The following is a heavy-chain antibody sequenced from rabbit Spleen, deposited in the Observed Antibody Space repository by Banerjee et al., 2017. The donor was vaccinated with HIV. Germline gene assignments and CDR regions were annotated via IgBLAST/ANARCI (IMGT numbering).Heavy chain of an antibody. J-gene: IGHJ4*01. Sequence: QSLEESGGDLVKPGASLTLTCKASGFTISSTYWICWVRQAPGKGLEWIACIDDVDGSTYYASWAKGRFTISKTSSTTVTLQMTSLTAADTATYFCARGSATMTMVITGYYFNLWGPGTLVTVS. CDR2: IDDVDGST. V-gene: IGHV1S40*01. D-gene: IGHD2-1*01. CDR1: GFTISSTYW. CDR3: ARGSATMTMVITGYYFNL.